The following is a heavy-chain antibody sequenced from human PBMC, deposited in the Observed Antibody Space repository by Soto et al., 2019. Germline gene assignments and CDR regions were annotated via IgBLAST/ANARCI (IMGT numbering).Heavy chain of an antibody. J-gene: IGHJ4*02. CDR2: IKSKTDGGTT. Sequence: GGSLRLSCAASGFTFSNAWMNWVRQAPGKGLEWVGRIKSKTDGGTTDYAAPVKGRFTISRDDSKNTLYLQMNSLKTEDTAVYYCTAPPNYDSSGYYFDYWGQGTLVTVSS. D-gene: IGHD3-22*01. CDR3: TAPPNYDSSGYYFDY. V-gene: IGHV3-15*07. CDR1: GFTFSNAW.